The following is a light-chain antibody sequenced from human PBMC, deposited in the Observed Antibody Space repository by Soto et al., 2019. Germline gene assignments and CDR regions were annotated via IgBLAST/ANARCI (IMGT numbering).Light chain of an antibody. Sequence: QSALTQPPSASGSPGQSVAISCTGTSSDVGGYNYVSWYQQHPGKAPKLMIYEVNKRPSGVPDRFSGSKSGNTASLTVSGLQAEDEADYYCSSYTTSGTTDVVFGGGTKLTVL. V-gene: IGLV2-8*01. CDR1: SSDVGGYNY. CDR2: EVN. J-gene: IGLJ2*01. CDR3: SSYTTSGTTDVV.